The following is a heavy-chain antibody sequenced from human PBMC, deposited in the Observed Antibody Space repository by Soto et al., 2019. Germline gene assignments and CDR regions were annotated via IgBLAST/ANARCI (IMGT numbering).Heavy chain of an antibody. V-gene: IGHV1-2*02. Sequence: DSGYVSCKAARYGFTEYDMHWVRQSRGQGLEWMGWIHPKSGVTKFPQKFQGRVIMTRDTSISTVYMELSRLTSDDTAVYYCAIAGLTTGDLAKPYWGQGTLV. D-gene: IGHD1-1*01. CDR2: IHPKSGVT. J-gene: IGHJ4*02. CDR1: RYGFTEYD. CDR3: AIAGLTTGDLAKPY.